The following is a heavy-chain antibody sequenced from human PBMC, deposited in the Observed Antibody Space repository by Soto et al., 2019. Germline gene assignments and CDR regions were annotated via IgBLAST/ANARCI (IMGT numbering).Heavy chain of an antibody. CDR2: INTANGNV. V-gene: IGHV1-3*04. CDR1: GYTFTRYG. Sequence: QVRLVQSGAEVKKPGASVKASCMASGYTFTRYGIHWVRQAPGQRLEWLGWINTANGNVKYSEKLQGRVTITRHTAASTAYMELTSMRSADTAIYYCARIGVAGYFDYSGQGTLVTVPS. CDR3: ARIGVAGYFDY. J-gene: IGHJ4*02. D-gene: IGHD6-19*01.